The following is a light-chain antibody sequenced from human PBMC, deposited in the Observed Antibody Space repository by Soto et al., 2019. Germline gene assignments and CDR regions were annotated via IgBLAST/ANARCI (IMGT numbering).Light chain of an antibody. Sequence: EIVLVQSPGTLSLSPGERATLSCRASQSVSDNYLAWYQQKPGQAPRLLIYGASSRATGVPDRFSGSGTGTDFSLTITSLEPEDFAVYYCLQYGVSSLMFTFGLGTKVGVK. J-gene: IGKJ2*01. CDR3: LQYGVSSLMFT. CDR2: GAS. CDR1: QSVSDNY. V-gene: IGKV3-20*01.